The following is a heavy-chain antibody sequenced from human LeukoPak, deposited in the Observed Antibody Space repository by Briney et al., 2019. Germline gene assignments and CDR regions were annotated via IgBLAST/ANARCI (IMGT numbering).Heavy chain of an antibody. CDR3: ANLNYYDSSGPTY. D-gene: IGHD3-22*01. CDR1: GFTFSSYS. CDR2: ISSSSSYI. Sequence: GGSLRLSCAASGFTFSSYSMNWVRQAPGKGLEWVSSISSSSSYIYYADSVKGRFTISRDNAKNSLYLQMNSLRAEDTAVYYCANLNYYDSSGPTYWGQGTLVTVSS. V-gene: IGHV3-21*01. J-gene: IGHJ4*02.